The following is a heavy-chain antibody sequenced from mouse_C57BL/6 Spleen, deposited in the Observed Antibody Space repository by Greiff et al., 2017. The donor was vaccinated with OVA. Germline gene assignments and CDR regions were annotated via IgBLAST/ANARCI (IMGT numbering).Heavy chain of an antibody. Sequence: VQLQQPGTELVKPGASVKLSCKASGYTFTSYWMHWVKQRPGQGLEWIGNINPSNGGTNYNEKFKSKATLTVDKSSSTAYMQLSSLTSEDSAVYYCARPGTSGYWYFDVWGTGTTVTVSS. D-gene: IGHD3-1*01. CDR2: INPSNGGT. V-gene: IGHV1-53*01. J-gene: IGHJ1*03. CDR1: GYTFTSYW. CDR3: ARPGTSGYWYFDV.